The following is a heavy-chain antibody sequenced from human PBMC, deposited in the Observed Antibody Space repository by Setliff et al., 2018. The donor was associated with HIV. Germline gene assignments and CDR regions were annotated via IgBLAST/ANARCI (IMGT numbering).Heavy chain of an antibody. V-gene: IGHV4-4*07. D-gene: IGHD6-19*01. CDR1: AGSISSYY. CDR3: ARGSAVTGTLEY. J-gene: IGHJ4*02. CDR2: IFSTGST. Sequence: SETLSLTCTVSAGSISSYYWSWIRQPAGKGLEWIGHIFSTGSTNYNPSLKSRVIMSADTSKNQFSLRLTSLTAADTAMYYCARGSAVTGTLEYWGRGTLVTVSS.